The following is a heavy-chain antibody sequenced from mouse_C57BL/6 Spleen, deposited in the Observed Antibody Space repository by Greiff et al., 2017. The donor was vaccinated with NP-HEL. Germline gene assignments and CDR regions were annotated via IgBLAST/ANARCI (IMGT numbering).Heavy chain of an antibody. J-gene: IGHJ3*01. V-gene: IGHV1-22*01. CDR2: INPNNGGT. CDR3: ARPLTGTWFAY. D-gene: IGHD4-1*01. CDR1: GYTFTDYN. Sequence: EVQLQESGPELVKPGASVKMSCKASGYTFTDYNMHWVKQSHGKSLEWIGYINPNNGGTSYNQKFKGKATLTVNKSSSTAYMELRSLTSEDSAVYYCARPLTGTWFAYWGQGTLVTVSA.